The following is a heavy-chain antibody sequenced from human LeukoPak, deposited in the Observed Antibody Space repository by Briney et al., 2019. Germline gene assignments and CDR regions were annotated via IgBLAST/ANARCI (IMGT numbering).Heavy chain of an antibody. D-gene: IGHD2-15*01. CDR3: AKTTTRYSSGRYPAWPIDY. Sequence: TGGSLRLSCAASGFTFGSYAMYWVRQAPGKGLDWVSGIFRSGGSAHYADSVKGRFTISRDNSKNTVYLQMDSLRAEYTAIYYCAKTTTRYSSGRYPAWPIDYWGQGTLVTVSS. V-gene: IGHV3-23*01. CDR1: GFTFGSYA. CDR2: IFRSGGSA. J-gene: IGHJ4*02.